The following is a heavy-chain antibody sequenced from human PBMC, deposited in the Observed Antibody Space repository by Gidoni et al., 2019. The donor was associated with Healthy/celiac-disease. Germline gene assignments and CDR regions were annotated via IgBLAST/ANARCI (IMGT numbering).Heavy chain of an antibody. J-gene: IGHJ3*02. CDR2: ISGSGGST. CDR3: AKPPSPRYGFDI. CDR1: GFTFSSYA. V-gene: IGHV3-23*01. Sequence: EVQLLESGGGLVQPGGSLRLSCAASGFTFSSYAMSWVRQAPGKGLEWVSAISGSGGSTYYADSVKGRFTISRDNSKNTLYLQMNSRRAEDTAVYYCAKPPSPRYGFDIWGQGTMVTVSS.